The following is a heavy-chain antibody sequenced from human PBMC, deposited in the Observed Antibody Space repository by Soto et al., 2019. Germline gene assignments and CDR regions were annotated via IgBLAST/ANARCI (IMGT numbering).Heavy chain of an antibody. Sequence: QVQLVESGGGVVQPGRSLRLSCAASGFTFSSYGMHWVRQAPGKGLEWEAVISYDGSNKYYADSVKGRFTISRDNSKNTLYLQMNSLRAEDTAVYYCAKGQAVAGSYYYYGMDVWGQGTTVTVSS. CDR1: GFTFSSYG. D-gene: IGHD6-19*01. CDR3: AKGQAVAGSYYYYGMDV. V-gene: IGHV3-30*18. J-gene: IGHJ6*02. CDR2: ISYDGSNK.